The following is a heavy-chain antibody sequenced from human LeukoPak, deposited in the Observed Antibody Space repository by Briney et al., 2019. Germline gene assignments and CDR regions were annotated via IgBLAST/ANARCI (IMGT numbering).Heavy chain of an antibody. CDR2: IYYSGST. CDR3: ASMVRGAALDY. Sequence: TSETLSLTCTVSGGSISSSSYYWGWIRQPPGKGLEWIGSIYYSGSTNYNPSLKSRVTISVDTSKNQFSLKLSSVTAADTAVYYCASMVRGAALDYWGQGTLVTVSS. J-gene: IGHJ4*02. CDR1: GGSISSSSYY. V-gene: IGHV4-39*07. D-gene: IGHD3-10*01.